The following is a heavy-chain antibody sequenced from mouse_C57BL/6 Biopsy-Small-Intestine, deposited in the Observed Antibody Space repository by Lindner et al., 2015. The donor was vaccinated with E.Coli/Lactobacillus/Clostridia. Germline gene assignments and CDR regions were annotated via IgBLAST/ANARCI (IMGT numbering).Heavy chain of an antibody. CDR3: TRGEDYGDFAH. J-gene: IGHJ3*01. Sequence: VQLQESGPELVKPGDSVKLSCKASGYSSTDYYMDWVKQSHGKSLEWIGFINPNNGGTNYNQKFKGKAKLTVDKSSNTAYMELHSLTSEDSAVYYCTRGEDYGDFAHWGQGTLVTVSA. CDR1: GYSSTDYY. D-gene: IGHD2-13*01. V-gene: IGHV1-34*02. CDR2: INPNNGGT.